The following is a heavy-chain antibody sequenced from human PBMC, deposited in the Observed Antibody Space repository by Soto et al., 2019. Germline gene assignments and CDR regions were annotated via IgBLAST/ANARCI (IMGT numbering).Heavy chain of an antibody. J-gene: IGHJ4*02. V-gene: IGHV1-2*02. CDR2: INPNSGGT. D-gene: IGHD3-22*01. CDR3: ARDTRGYNDY. CDR1: GYTFTGYY. Sequence: ASVKVSCKASGYTFTGYYMNWVRQAPGQGLEWMGWINPNSGGTNFAQKFQGRVTLTRDTSISTAYMELSKLRSDDTAVYYCARDTRGYNDYWAQGTLVTVSS.